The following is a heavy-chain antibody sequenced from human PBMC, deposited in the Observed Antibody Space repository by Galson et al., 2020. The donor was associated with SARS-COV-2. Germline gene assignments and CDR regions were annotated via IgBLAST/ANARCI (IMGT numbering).Heavy chain of an antibody. V-gene: IGHV3-23*01. J-gene: IGHJ6*02. CDR3: AKCHPHCXXXXGCYYYGLDV. D-gene: IGHD2-21*01. CDR1: GFTFSSYA. Sequence: GGSLRLSCTASGFTFSSYAMSWVRQAPGKGLDWVSTISGSGSSIYYADSVKGWFTISRDNSKNTLYLQMNSLTAEDTAVYYCAKCHPHCXXXXGCYYYGLDVWGQGTTVTVSS. CDR2: ISGSGSSI.